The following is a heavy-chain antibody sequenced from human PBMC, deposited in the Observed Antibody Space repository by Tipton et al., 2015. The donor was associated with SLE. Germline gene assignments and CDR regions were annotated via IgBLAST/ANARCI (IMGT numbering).Heavy chain of an antibody. Sequence: TLSFTCTVSNGSISSSPYYWGWIRQSPGKGLEWVGSIYYSGSTYYNPSLKSRVTISVDTSRNQCSLNLTSVTAADTAVYYCARGPYYYMDVWGKGTTVTVSS. J-gene: IGHJ6*03. V-gene: IGHV4-39*07. CDR1: NGSISSSPYY. CDR3: ARGPYYYMDV. CDR2: IYYSGST.